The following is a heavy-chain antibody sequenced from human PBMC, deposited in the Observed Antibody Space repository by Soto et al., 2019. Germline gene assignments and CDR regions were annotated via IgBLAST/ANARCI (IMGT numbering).Heavy chain of an antibody. CDR3: ARGGGVYYFDY. V-gene: IGHV4-59*01. CDR1: GGSISSYY. CDR2: IYYSGIT. D-gene: IGHD2-8*02. Sequence: PSETMSLTCPVSGGSISSYYWSWIRQPPGKGLEWIGYIYYSGITDYNPSLKSRVTISVDTSKSQFSLKLSSVTAADTAVYYCARGGGVYYFDYWGQGTLVTVSS. J-gene: IGHJ4*02.